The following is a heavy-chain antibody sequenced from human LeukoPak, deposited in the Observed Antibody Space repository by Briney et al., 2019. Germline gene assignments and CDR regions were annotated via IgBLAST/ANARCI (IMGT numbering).Heavy chain of an antibody. CDR2: MNPKRGDT. Sequence: GASVQVSCKASGYTFTDYYIHWVRQAPGQGLEWMAWMNPKRGDTSYAQKFQGRVTMTRDTSISTAYMELSRLRFDDTAVYYCARGLEWLTRRHTWFDPWGQGTLVTVSS. J-gene: IGHJ5*02. CDR3: ARGLEWLTRRHTWFDP. D-gene: IGHD3-3*01. CDR1: GYTFTDYY. V-gene: IGHV1-2*02.